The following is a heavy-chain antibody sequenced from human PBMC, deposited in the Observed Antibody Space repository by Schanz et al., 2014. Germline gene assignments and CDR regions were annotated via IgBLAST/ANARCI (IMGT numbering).Heavy chain of an antibody. Sequence: QVQLVQSGGEVKTPGASVKVSCKASGYTLTNFDINWVRQAPGQGLEWMGRIYPNSGGTNLAQKFQGRVTMTGDTSISTAYMELSRLRSDDTAVYYCARGLVRYFAYWGQGTLVTVSS. V-gene: IGHV1-2*06. CDR3: ARGLVRYFAY. CDR1: GYTLTNFD. J-gene: IGHJ4*02. CDR2: IYPNSGGT. D-gene: IGHD6-19*01.